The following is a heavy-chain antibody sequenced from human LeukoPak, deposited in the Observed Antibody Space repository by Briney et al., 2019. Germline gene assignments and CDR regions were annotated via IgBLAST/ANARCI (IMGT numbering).Heavy chain of an antibody. CDR1: GFTFSSYS. CDR3: AREGRYGSGSYYKIEFDY. D-gene: IGHD3-10*01. J-gene: IGHJ4*02. V-gene: IGHV3-21*01. CDR2: ISSSSSYI. Sequence: TGGSLRLSCAAPGFTFSSYSMNWVRQAPGKGLEWVSSISSSSSYIYYADSVKGRFTISRDNAKNSLYLQMNSLRAEDTAVYYCAREGRYGSGSYYKIEFDYWGQGTLVTVSS.